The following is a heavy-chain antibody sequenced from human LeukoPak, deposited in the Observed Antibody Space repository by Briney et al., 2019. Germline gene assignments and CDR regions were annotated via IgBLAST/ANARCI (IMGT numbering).Heavy chain of an antibody. Sequence: SETLSLTCTVSGGSISSSSYYWCNWVRQHPGKGLEWIGEIYHSGSTNYNPSLKSRVTISLDKSKNQFSLKLNSVTAADTAVYYCALQGETTGDYWGQGTLVTVSS. J-gene: IGHJ4*02. CDR3: ALQGETTGDY. D-gene: IGHD4-17*01. CDR2: IYHSGST. V-gene: IGHV4-4*02. CDR1: GGSISSSSYY.